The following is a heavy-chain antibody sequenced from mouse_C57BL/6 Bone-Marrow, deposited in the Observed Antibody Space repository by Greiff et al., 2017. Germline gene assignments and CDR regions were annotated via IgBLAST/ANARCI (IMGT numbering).Heavy chain of an antibody. V-gene: IGHV1-69*01. D-gene: IGHD4-1*01. CDR2: IDPSDSYT. CDR3: ARTGFDY. J-gene: IGHJ2*01. CDR1: GYTFTSYW. Sequence: VKLQQPGAELVMPGASVKLSCKASGYTFTSYWMHWVKQRPGQGLEWIGEIDPSDSYTNYNQKFKGKSTLTVDKSSSTAYMQLSSLTSEDSAVYYCARTGFDYWGQGTTLTVSS.